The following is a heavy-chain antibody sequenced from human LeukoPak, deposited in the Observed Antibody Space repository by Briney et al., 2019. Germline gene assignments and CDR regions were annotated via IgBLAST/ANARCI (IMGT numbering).Heavy chain of an antibody. V-gene: IGHV3-21*01. J-gene: IGHJ4*02. D-gene: IGHD5-18*01. CDR3: ARDRRLRDFDY. CDR1: GFTFRSYR. CDR2: ISSSSSYI. Sequence: GASLRLSCAASGFTFRSYRMNWVSQAPGKGREWVSSISSSSSYIYYADSVKGRFTISRDNDKNSLYLQMNSLRAEDKAVYYCARDRRLRDFDYWGQGTLVTVSS.